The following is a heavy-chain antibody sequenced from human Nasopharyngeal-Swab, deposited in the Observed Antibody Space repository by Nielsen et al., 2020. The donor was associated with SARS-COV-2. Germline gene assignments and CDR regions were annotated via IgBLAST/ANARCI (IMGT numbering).Heavy chain of an antibody. CDR3: AKARRTDTYGFECFDH. J-gene: IGHJ4*02. D-gene: IGHD5-18*01. V-gene: IGHV3-23*01. CDR2: IRGSGDISGRGGVT. Sequence: GESLKISCVASGYSFRTNGMSWVRKAPGKGMEGVAAIRGSGDISGRGGVTYYADSVKGRFTISRDNSKNTLSLQMNSLRAEDTALYFCAKARRTDTYGFECFDHWGQGTLVTVSS. CDR1: GYSFRTNG.